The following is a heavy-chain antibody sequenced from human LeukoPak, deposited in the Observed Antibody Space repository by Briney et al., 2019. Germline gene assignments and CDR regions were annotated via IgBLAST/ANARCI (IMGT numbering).Heavy chain of an antibody. CDR1: GGSISSGGYY. D-gene: IGHD3-3*01. Sequence: SETLSLTCTVSGGSISSGGYYWSWIRQHPGKCLEWIGYIYYSGSTYDNPSLNILVTISVDTSKNQFSLNLSSVTAADTAVYYCARDNSYDFWSGYSPYTWFDPWGQGTLVTVSS. CDR2: IYYSGST. V-gene: IGHV4-31*01. CDR3: ARDNSYDFWSGYSPYTWFDP. J-gene: IGHJ5*02.